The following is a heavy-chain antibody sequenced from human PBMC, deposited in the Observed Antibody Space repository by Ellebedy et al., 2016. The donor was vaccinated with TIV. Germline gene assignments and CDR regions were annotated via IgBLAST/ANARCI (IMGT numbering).Heavy chain of an antibody. CDR1: GFTFNNFA. CDR3: VSLVAPAHSRWFDP. V-gene: IGHV3-23*01. Sequence: GGSLRLXXAASGFTFNNFAMSWVRQPPGRRLEWVSTFGSVGDTYYADSVKGRFTISRDNYKNTLSLQMNSLRGDVTAVYYCVSLVAPAHSRWFDPWGQGTLVTVSS. CDR2: FGSVGDT. J-gene: IGHJ5*02. D-gene: IGHD2-15*01.